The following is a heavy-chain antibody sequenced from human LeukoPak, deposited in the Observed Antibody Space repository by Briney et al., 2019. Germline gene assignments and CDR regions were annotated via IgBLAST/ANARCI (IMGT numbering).Heavy chain of an antibody. Sequence: SETLSLTCTVSGGSISSYYWSWIRQPPGKGLEWIGYIYYSGSTNYNPSLKSRVTISVDTSKNQFSLKLSSVTAADTAVYYCARHVRWYGDLKFDYWGQGTLVTVSS. D-gene: IGHD4-17*01. CDR1: GGSISSYY. CDR2: IYYSGST. CDR3: ARHVRWYGDLKFDY. V-gene: IGHV4-59*08. J-gene: IGHJ4*02.